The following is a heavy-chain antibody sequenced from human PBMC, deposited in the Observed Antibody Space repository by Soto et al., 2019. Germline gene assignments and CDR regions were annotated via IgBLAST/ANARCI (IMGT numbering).Heavy chain of an antibody. V-gene: IGHV3-30*18. Sequence: QVQLVESGGGVVQPGRSLRLSCAASGFTFSSYGMHWVRQAPGKGLEWVAVISYDGSNKYYADSVKGRFTISRDNSKNTLYLQMNSLRAEDTAVYYCAKDTDIVVLGIDYWGQGTLVTVSS. CDR3: AKDTDIVVLGIDY. J-gene: IGHJ4*02. D-gene: IGHD2-15*01. CDR2: ISYDGSNK. CDR1: GFTFSSYG.